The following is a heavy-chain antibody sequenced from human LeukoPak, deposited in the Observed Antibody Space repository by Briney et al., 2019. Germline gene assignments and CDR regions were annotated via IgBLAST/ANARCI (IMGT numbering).Heavy chain of an antibody. J-gene: IGHJ5*02. CDR2: ISSSSSTI. V-gene: IGHV3-48*04. D-gene: IGHD4-17*01. CDR1: GFTFSSYS. Sequence: GGSLRLSCAASGFTFSSYSMNWVRQAPGKGLEWVSYISSSSSTIYYADSVKGRFTISRDNAKNSLYLQMNSLRAEDTAVYYCARGLAAYGTNWFDPWGQGTLVTVSS. CDR3: ARGLAAYGTNWFDP.